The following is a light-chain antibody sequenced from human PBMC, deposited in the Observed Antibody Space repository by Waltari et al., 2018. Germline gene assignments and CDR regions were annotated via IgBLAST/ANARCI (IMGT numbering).Light chain of an antibody. J-gene: IGLJ2*01. CDR3: CSYAGSSTLV. CDR2: DVS. CDR1: SSAVGGYNY. Sequence: QSALTQPASVSGSPGQSITISCTGTSSAVGGYNYVSWYQQYPGKAPKLMIYDVSERPSGVSNRFSGSKSGNTASLTISGLQAEDEADYYCCSYAGSSTLVFGGGTKLTVL. V-gene: IGLV2-23*02.